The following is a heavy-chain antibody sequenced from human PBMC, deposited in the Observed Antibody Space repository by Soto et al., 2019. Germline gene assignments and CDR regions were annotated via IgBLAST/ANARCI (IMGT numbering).Heavy chain of an antibody. J-gene: IGHJ5*02. D-gene: IGHD2-2*01. V-gene: IGHV1-18*01. CDR2: INAYNGNT. Sequence: QVQLVQSGAEVKKPGASVKVSCKASGYTFTSYGISWVRQAPGQGLEWMGWINAYNGNTNYAHKRKGRLNMTTDTSTSSAYMELRIQRSADTAVDSSARVLPPLDPWGQGTLVTVS. CDR3: ARVLPPLDP. CDR1: GYTFTSYG.